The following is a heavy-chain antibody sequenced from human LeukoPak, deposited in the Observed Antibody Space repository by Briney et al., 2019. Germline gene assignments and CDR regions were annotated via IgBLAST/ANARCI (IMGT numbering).Heavy chain of an antibody. Sequence: GGSLRLSSAASGFTFSSYAMSWVRQAPGKGLEWVSAISGSGGSTYYADSVKGRSTISRDNSKNTLYLQMDSLRAEDTAVYYCAKSAAAGIRAPFDIWGQGTMVTVSS. CDR2: ISGSGGST. CDR3: AKSAAAGIRAPFDI. V-gene: IGHV3-23*01. CDR1: GFTFSSYA. D-gene: IGHD6-13*01. J-gene: IGHJ3*02.